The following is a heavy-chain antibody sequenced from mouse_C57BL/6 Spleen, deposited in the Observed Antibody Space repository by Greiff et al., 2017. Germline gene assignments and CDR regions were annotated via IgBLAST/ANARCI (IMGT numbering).Heavy chain of an antibody. CDR1: GYTFTDYN. Sequence: VQLKESGPELVKPGASVKMSCKASGYTFTDYNMHWVKQSHGKSLEWIGYINPNNGGTSYNQKFKGKATLTVNKSSSTAYMELRSLTSEDSAVYYCARPTGTGYYYAMDYWGQGTSVTVSS. V-gene: IGHV1-22*01. CDR2: INPNNGGT. D-gene: IGHD4-1*02. J-gene: IGHJ4*01. CDR3: ARPTGTGYYYAMDY.